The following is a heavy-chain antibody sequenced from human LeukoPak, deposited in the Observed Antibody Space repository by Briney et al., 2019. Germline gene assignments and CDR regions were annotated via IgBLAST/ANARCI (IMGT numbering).Heavy chain of an antibody. CDR3: ARVRSITIFGVAEGWFDP. D-gene: IGHD3-3*01. CDR1: GGSISSYY. J-gene: IGHJ5*02. Sequence: PSETLSLTCTVSGGSISSYYWSWIRQPPGKGLEWIGYIYYGGSTNYNPSLKSRVTISVDTSKNQFSLKLSSVTAADTAVYYCARVRSITIFGVAEGWFDPWGQGTLVTVSS. CDR2: IYYGGST. V-gene: IGHV4-59*01.